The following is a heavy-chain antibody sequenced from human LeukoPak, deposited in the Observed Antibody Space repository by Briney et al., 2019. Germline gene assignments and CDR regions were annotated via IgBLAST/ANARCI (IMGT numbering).Heavy chain of an antibody. V-gene: IGHV3-33*08. CDR3: ARDGEYSSSSDYFDY. CDR1: GFTFSSYG. Sequence: PGGSLRLSCAASGFTFSSYGMHWVRQAPGKGLEWVAVIWYDGSNKYYADSVKGRFTISRDNSKNTLYLQMNSLRAEDTAVYYCARDGEYSSSSDYFDYWGQGTLVTVSS. D-gene: IGHD6-6*01. J-gene: IGHJ4*02. CDR2: IWYDGSNK.